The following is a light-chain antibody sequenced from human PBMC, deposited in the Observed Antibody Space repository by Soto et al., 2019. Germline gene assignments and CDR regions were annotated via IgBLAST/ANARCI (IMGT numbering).Light chain of an antibody. CDR2: ATS. CDR1: QSVTNY. CDR3: QQSSSSPLT. V-gene: IGKV1-39*01. Sequence: DIQMTQSPSSRSASVGDRVTITCRASQSVTNYVPWYQQKPGEAPKLLIYATSTLQGGVPSRFSGSGSGTDFTLTIGSLQPEDSATYYCQQSSSSPLTFGPGTKVDIK. J-gene: IGKJ3*01.